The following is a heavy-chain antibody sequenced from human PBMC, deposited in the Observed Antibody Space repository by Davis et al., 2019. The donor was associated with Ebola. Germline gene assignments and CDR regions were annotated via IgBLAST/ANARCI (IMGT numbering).Heavy chain of an antibody. D-gene: IGHD2-15*01. CDR3: ARECSDGVHWWFDP. V-gene: IGHV4-34*01. J-gene: IGHJ5*02. CDR1: GGSFSGYY. CDR2: INHSGST. Sequence: MPSETLSLTFAVYGGSFSGYYWRLIRQPPGKGLECIGEINHSGSTNYNPSLKSRVTISVDTSKNQFSLKLSSVTAADPAVYYFARECSDGVHWWFDPWGQGTLVTASS.